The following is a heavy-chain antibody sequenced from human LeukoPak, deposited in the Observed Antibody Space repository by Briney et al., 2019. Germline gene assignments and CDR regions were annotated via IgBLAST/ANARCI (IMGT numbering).Heavy chain of an antibody. CDR3: TTVPTPYYYDGSGYYYFIY. V-gene: IGHV3-15*01. CDR1: GFTFSNAW. D-gene: IGHD3-22*01. CDR2: IKSKTDGGTT. J-gene: IGHJ4*02. Sequence: GGSLRLSCAASGFTFSNAWMSWVRQAPGKGLEWVGRIKSKTDGGTTDYAAPVKGRFTISRDDSKNTVYLQMNSLKTEDTAVYDCTTVPTPYYYDGSGYYYFIYWGQGTLVTVSS.